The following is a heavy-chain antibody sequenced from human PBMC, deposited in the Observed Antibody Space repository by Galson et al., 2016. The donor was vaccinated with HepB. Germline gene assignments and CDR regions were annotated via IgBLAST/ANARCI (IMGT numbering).Heavy chain of an antibody. CDR3: ARDCWGVCRSTSCYFDP. J-gene: IGHJ5*02. CDR1: GYNFGSFT. CDR2: IHGDNGNT. Sequence: SVKVSCKASGYNFGSFTMHWLRQAPGQTLEWMGWIHGDNGNTKYSQNFQGRVTITRDTSARTAYMELSSLRPEDTAVYYCARDCWGVCRSTSCYFDPWGQGTLVTVSS. V-gene: IGHV1-3*01. D-gene: IGHD2-2*01.